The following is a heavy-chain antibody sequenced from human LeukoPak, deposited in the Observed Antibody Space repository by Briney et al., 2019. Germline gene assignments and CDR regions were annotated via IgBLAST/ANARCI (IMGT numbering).Heavy chain of an antibody. Sequence: PSVTLSLTCTVSGGSISSYYWSWIRQPPGKGLEWIGYIYYSGSTNYNPSLKSRVTISVDTSKNQFSLKLSSVTAADTAVYYCARGGRYCSGGSCYSIVDYWGQGTLVTVSS. V-gene: IGHV4-59*01. CDR2: IYYSGST. CDR3: ARGGRYCSGGSCYSIVDY. D-gene: IGHD2-15*01. J-gene: IGHJ4*02. CDR1: GGSISSYY.